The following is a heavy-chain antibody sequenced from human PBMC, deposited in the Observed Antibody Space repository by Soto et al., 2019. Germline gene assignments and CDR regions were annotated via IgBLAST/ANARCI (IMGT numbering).Heavy chain of an antibody. V-gene: IGHV1-46*01. CDR1: GYTFTSYY. J-gene: IGHJ5*02. Sequence: ASVKVSCKASGYTFTSYYMHWVRQAPGQGREWMGIINPRGGSTSYAQKFQGRVTMTRDTSTSTVYMELSSLGSEGTGVDYWAVDSGGYDFWSGYYTPGGYNWFDPWGQGTLVTVSS. CDR2: INPRGGST. D-gene: IGHD3-3*01. CDR3: AVDSGGYDFWSGYYTPGGYNWFDP.